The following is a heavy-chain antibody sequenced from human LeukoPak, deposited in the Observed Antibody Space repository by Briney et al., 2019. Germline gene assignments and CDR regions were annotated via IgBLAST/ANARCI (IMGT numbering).Heavy chain of an antibody. J-gene: IGHJ4*02. CDR3: ARGGVVRGVIIPFDY. CDR1: GGTFISYA. D-gene: IGHD3-10*01. Sequence: SVKVSCKASGGTFISYAISWGRQAPGQGLEWRGGIIPIPGIANYAQKFQGRVTITADKSTSTAYMELSSLRSEDTAVYYCARGGVVRGVIIPFDYWGQGTLVTVSS. CDR2: IIPIPGIA. V-gene: IGHV1-69*10.